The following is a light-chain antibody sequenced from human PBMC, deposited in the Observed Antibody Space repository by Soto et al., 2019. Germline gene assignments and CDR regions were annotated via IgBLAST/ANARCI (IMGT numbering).Light chain of an antibody. CDR3: QTWGTGILV. V-gene: IGLV4-69*01. J-gene: IGLJ2*01. CDR2: VNSDGSH. Sequence: QAVVTQSPSASASLGASVKLPCTLSSGHSGYAIAWHQQQPEKGPRYLMKVNSDGSHSKGDGIPDRFSGSSSGAERYLTISSLQSEDEADYYCQTWGTGILVFGGGTKLTVL. CDR1: SGHSGYA.